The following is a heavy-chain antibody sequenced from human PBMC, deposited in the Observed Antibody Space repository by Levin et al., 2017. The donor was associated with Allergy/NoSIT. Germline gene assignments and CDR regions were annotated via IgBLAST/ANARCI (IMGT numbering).Heavy chain of an antibody. CDR2: IYSGDTT. CDR3: ARDRGEAYCTSSSCYGVWFDP. Sequence: GGSLRLSCALSGFSVGRNYMAWVRQAPGKGLECVSVIYSGDTTYYADSVKGRFTISRDTSKNTLNLQINSLRVEDTAGYYCARDRGEAYCTSSSCYGVWFDPWGQGTLVTVSA. CDR1: GFSVGRNY. J-gene: IGHJ5*02. V-gene: IGHV3-66*02. D-gene: IGHD2-2*01.